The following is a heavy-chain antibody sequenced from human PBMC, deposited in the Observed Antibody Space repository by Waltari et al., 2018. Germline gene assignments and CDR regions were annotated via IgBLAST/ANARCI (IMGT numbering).Heavy chain of an antibody. D-gene: IGHD6-6*01. CDR2: IYWNDDK. V-gene: IGHV2-5*01. Sequence: QLTLKESGPTLVKHTQTLTLTCTFSGFSLSTSGVGVGWIRQPPGKALEWLALIYWNDDKRYGPSLKSRLTITKDTSKNQVVLTMTTMDPVDTATYYCAHRQLTIAAPYDAFDIWGQGTMVTVSS. J-gene: IGHJ3*02. CDR1: GFSLSTSGVG. CDR3: AHRQLTIAAPYDAFDI.